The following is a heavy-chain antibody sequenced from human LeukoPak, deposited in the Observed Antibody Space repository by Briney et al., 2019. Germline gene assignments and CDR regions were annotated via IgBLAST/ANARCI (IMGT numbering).Heavy chain of an antibody. D-gene: IGHD3-3*01. Sequence: SQTLSLTCTVSGGSISSGGYSWSWIRQHPGKGLEWIGYIYYSGSTYYNPSLKSRVTISVDTSKNQSSLKLSSVTAADTAVYYCAREPPYDFWSGYSYGMDVWGQGTTVTVSS. CDR2: IYYSGST. J-gene: IGHJ6*02. CDR3: AREPPYDFWSGYSYGMDV. CDR1: GGSISSGGYS. V-gene: IGHV4-31*03.